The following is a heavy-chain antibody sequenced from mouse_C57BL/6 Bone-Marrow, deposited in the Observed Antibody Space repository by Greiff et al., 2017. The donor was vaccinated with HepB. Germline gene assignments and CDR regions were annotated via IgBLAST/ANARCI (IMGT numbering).Heavy chain of an antibody. D-gene: IGHD2-2*01. J-gene: IGHJ4*01. Sequence: EVQLQQSGAELVKPGASVKLSCTASGFNIKDYYMHGVKQRTEQGLEWIGRSDPEDGETKYAPKFQGKATITADTSSNTAYLQLSSLTSEDTAVYYCATVPIYYGYDEEGYYAMDYWGQGTSVTVSS. V-gene: IGHV14-2*01. CDR1: GFNIKDYY. CDR2: SDPEDGET. CDR3: ATVPIYYGYDEEGYYAMDY.